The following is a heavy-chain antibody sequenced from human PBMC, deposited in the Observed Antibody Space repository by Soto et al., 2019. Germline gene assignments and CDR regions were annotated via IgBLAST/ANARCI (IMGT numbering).Heavy chain of an antibody. CDR3: ARDDDICDGGRCYGVPLDV. D-gene: IGHD2-15*01. V-gene: IGHV3-66*01. CDR2: IQSGGPT. Sequence: EVHLVESGGGLVQPGGSLRLSCAASGFTVSSKYMSWVRQAPGKGLEWVSLIQSGGPTYYADSVKGRFTISRVTSENTLPLQMDRLRAEDTAVYYCARDDDICDGGRCYGVPLDVWRKWTTFTVSS. J-gene: IGHJ6*04. CDR1: GFTVSSKY.